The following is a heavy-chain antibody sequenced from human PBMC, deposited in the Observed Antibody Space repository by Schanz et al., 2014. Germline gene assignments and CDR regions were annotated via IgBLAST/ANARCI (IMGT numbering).Heavy chain of an antibody. CDR1: GYTFSSYG. V-gene: IGHV1-18*01. CDR3: ARTIAYGGSSGYFDY. D-gene: IGHD4-17*01. CDR2: INGYNGHT. J-gene: IGHJ4*02. Sequence: QVQLVQSGAEVKKPGASVKVSCKASGYTFSSYGITWVRQAPGQGLEWMGWINGYNGHTLYAQKFQGRVTMTTDTSTSTSYMELNSLRSEDTAVYYCARTIAYGGSSGYFDYWGQGTLVTVSS.